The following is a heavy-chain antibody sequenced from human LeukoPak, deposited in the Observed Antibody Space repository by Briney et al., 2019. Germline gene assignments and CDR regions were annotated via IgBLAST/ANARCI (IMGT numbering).Heavy chain of an antibody. J-gene: IGHJ5*02. Sequence: GASVKVSCKASGGTFSSYAMNWVRQAPGQGLEWMGWINTNTGNPTYAQGFTGRFVFSLDTSVSTAYLQISSLKAEDTAVYYCARARPSRVPAATRNKNWFDPWGQGTLVTVSS. CDR3: ARARPSRVPAATRNKNWFDP. V-gene: IGHV7-4-1*02. D-gene: IGHD2-2*01. CDR2: INTNTGNP. CDR1: GGTFSSYA.